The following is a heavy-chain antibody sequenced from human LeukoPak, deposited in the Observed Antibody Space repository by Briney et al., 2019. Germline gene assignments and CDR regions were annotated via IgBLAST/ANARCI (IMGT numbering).Heavy chain of an antibody. CDR2: ISWNNLSI. CDR3: AKDMGYYYGSGSQDH. CDR1: GFTFSTYC. V-gene: IGHV3-9*01. Sequence: TGGSLRLSCAASGFTFSTYCMHWVRQAPGKGLEWVSGISWNNLSIAYADSVKGRFTISRDNAKNSLYLQMNSLRVEDTALYYCAKDMGYYYGSGSQDHWGQGTPVTVSS. D-gene: IGHD3-10*01. J-gene: IGHJ4*02.